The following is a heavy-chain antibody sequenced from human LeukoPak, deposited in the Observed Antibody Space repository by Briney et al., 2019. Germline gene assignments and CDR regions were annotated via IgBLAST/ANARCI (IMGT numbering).Heavy chain of an antibody. CDR3: ASKVGAATYFYYYGMDV. J-gene: IGHJ6*02. Sequence: GGSLRLSCAASGFTFSNYTVNWVRQAPGKGLEWVSSISGSSIYIYYADSVKGRFTISRDNAKNSLYLQINSLRAEDTAVYYCASKVGAATYFYYYGMDVWGQGNTVTVSS. CDR2: ISGSSIYI. D-gene: IGHD1-26*01. V-gene: IGHV3-21*01. CDR1: GFTFSNYT.